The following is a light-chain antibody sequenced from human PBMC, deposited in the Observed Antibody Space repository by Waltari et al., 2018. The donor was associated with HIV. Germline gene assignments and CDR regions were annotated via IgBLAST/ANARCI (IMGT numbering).Light chain of an antibody. J-gene: IGLJ1*01. Sequence: QSALTQPASVSGSPGQSITISCTGTSSDVGYYNYVSWYQQHPGKAPKLMIYEVNNRPSGVSNRCSASKSDNTASLTISGLQAEDEADYYCSSFTSRTTQVFGTGTKVTVL. CDR1: SSDVGYYNY. CDR3: SSFTSRTTQV. V-gene: IGLV2-14*01. CDR2: EVN.